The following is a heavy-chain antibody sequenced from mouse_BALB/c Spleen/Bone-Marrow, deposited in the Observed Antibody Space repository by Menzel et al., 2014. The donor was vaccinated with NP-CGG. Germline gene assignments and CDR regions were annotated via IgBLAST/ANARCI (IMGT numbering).Heavy chain of an antibody. J-gene: IGHJ2*01. CDR3: TRGGNWEDFDY. D-gene: IGHD4-1*01. CDR1: GFTFSSFG. V-gene: IGHV5-17*02. Sequence: RVESGGGLVRPGGSRKLSCAASGFTFSSFGMHWVRQAPEKGLEWVAYISSGSSTIFYADTVKGRFTISRDNPKNTLFLQMTSLRSEDTAIYYCTRGGNWEDFDYWGQGTTLTVSS. CDR2: ISSGSSTI.